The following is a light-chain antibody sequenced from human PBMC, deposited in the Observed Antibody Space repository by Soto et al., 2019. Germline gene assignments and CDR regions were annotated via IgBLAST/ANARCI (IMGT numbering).Light chain of an antibody. CDR2: EDN. Sequence: NFMLTQPHSVSESPGKTVTISCTRSSGIIASNYVHWYQQRPGSAPTTVIFEDNHRPSGVPDRFSGSIDRSSNSASLTISGLPTEDEADYYCQSYDASNFAVFGGGTQLTVL. J-gene: IGLJ7*01. CDR1: SGIIASNY. CDR3: QSYDASNFAV. V-gene: IGLV6-57*03.